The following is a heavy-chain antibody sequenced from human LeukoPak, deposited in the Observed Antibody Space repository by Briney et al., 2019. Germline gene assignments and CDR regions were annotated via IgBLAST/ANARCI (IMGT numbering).Heavy chain of an antibody. CDR1: GFTFSSYW. V-gene: IGHV3-74*01. Sequence: GGSLRLSCAASGFTFSSYWMHWARQAPGKGLVWVSRINSDGSSTSYADSVKGRFTISRDNAKNTLYLQMSSLRAEDTAVYYCARSRYYYDSSGYYYVLYFDYWGQGTLVTVSS. D-gene: IGHD3-22*01. CDR2: INSDGSST. CDR3: ARSRYYYDSSGYYYVLYFDY. J-gene: IGHJ4*02.